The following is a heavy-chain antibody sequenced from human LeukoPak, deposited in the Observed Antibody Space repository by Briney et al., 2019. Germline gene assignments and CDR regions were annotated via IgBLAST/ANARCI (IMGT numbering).Heavy chain of an antibody. V-gene: IGHV4-34*01. CDR3: AREDAYYMDV. J-gene: IGHJ6*03. Sequence: SETLSLTCAVYGGSFSGYYWSWIRQPPGKGLEWIGEINHSGSTNYNPSLKSRVTISVDTSKNQFSPKLSSVTAADTAVYYCAREDAYYMDVWGKGTTVTVSS. CDR2: INHSGST. CDR1: GGSFSGYY.